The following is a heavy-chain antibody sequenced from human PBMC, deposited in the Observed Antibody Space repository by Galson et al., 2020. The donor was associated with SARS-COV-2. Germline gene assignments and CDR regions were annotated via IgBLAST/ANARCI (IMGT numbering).Heavy chain of an antibody. CDR2: ISYDGSNK. D-gene: IGHD4-17*01. J-gene: IGHJ4*02. V-gene: IGHV3-30*15. CDR3: ARDFEGYGDAIDY. Sequence: GESLKISCAASGFIFSNFAMHWVRQAPGKGLEWLAIISYDGSNKYYADSLRGRFTISRDNSKNTLYLQMSSLTEEDTAVYYCARDFEGYGDAIDYWGQGNLVIVSS. CDR1: GFIFSNFA.